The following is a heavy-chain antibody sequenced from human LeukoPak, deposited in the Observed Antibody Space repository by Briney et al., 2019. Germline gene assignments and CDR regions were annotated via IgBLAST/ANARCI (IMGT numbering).Heavy chain of an antibody. CDR2: IRYDGSNK. CDR1: GFTFSSYG. CDR3: AKDQEWLVLTGGGIDY. J-gene: IGHJ4*02. Sequence: PGGSLRLSCAASGFTFSSYGMHWVRQAPGKGLEWVAFIRYDGSNKYYADSVKGRFTISRDNSKNTLYLQMNSLRAEDTAVYYCAKDQEWLVLTGGGIDYWGQGTLVTVSS. V-gene: IGHV3-30*02. D-gene: IGHD6-19*01.